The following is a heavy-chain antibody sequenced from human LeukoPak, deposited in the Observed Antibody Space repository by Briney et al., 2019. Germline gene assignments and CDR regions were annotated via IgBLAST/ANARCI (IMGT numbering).Heavy chain of an antibody. D-gene: IGHD4-17*01. CDR3: ASTNDYGDFMYFQH. Sequence: ASVKVSCKASGYTFTGYYMHWVRQAPGQGLEWMGWINPNNGGTYYAQKFQGRVTMTRDTSISTAYMELIRLSSDDTAVYYCASTNDYGDFMYFQHWGQGTLVTVSS. CDR2: INPNNGGT. V-gene: IGHV1-2*02. J-gene: IGHJ1*01. CDR1: GYTFTGYY.